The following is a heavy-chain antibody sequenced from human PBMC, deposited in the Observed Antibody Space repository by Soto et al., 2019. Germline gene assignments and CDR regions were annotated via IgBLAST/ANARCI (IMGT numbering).Heavy chain of an antibody. J-gene: IGHJ3*01. Sequence: EEQLVESGGGLVQPRRSLRISCAASGFTFRRYAMNWVRQAPGKGLEWVSYISVGGGSIFYADSVHGRFTISRDDAQNSVYLQMNTLRDEDTALYYCVRDAPWAFDVWGQGTMVIVSS. CDR3: VRDAPWAFDV. CDR1: GFTFRRYA. V-gene: IGHV3-48*02. CDR2: ISVGGGSI.